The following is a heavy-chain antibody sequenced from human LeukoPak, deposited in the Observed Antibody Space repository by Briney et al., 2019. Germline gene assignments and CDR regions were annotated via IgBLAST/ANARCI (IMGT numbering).Heavy chain of an antibody. Sequence: SAKVSCKASGGTFSSYAISWVRQAPGQGLKWMGGIIPIFGTANYAQKFQGRVTITTDESTSTAYMELSSLRSEDTAVYYCARDFAGTTLGDAFDIWGQGTMVTVSS. CDR3: ARDFAGTTLGDAFDI. J-gene: IGHJ3*02. CDR1: GGTFSSYA. CDR2: IIPIFGTA. V-gene: IGHV1-69*05. D-gene: IGHD1-14*01.